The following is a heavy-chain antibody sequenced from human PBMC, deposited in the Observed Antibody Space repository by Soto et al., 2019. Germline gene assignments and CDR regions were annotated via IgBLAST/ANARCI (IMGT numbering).Heavy chain of an antibody. CDR2: IDPSDSYT. V-gene: IGHV5-10-1*01. CDR3: ARRARRYYDILTGSYYYYGMDV. J-gene: IGHJ6*02. D-gene: IGHD3-9*01. Sequence: PGESLKISCKGSGYSFTSYWISWVRQMPGKGLAWMGRIDPSDSYTNYSPSFQGHVTISADKSISTAYLQWSSPKASDTAMYYCARRARRYYDILTGSYYYYGMDVWGQGTTVTVSS. CDR1: GYSFTSYW.